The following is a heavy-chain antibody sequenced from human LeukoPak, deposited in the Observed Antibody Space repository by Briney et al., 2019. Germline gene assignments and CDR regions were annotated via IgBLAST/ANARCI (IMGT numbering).Heavy chain of an antibody. CDR1: GYSISSGYY. CDR2: IYHSGST. Sequence: SETLSLTCTVSGYSISSGYYWGWIRQPPGKGLEWIGSIYHSGSTYYNPSLKSRVTISVDTSKNQFSLELSSVTAADTAVYYCATRGPYYFDYWGQETLVTVSS. V-gene: IGHV4-38-2*02. J-gene: IGHJ4*02. CDR3: ATRGPYYFDY.